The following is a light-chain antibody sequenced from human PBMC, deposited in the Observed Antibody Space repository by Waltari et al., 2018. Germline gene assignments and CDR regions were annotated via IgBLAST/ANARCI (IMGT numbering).Light chain of an antibody. V-gene: IGLV2-8*01. CDR3: SSLAGGGYVV. CDR2: EVS. Sequence: QSALTQPPSASGSPGQSVTISCTGTSSDVGGYNYVSWYQQHPGKAPKLMIYEVSERPAGGPDRFSGSKSGNKASLTVSGLQADDEADYYCSSLAGGGYVVFGRGTKVTVL. J-gene: IGLJ2*01. CDR1: SSDVGGYNY.